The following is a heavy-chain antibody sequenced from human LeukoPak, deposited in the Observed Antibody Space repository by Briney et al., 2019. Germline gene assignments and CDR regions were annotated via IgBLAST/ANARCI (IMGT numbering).Heavy chain of an antibody. D-gene: IGHD3-9*01. J-gene: IGHJ5*02. CDR2: ISYDGSNK. V-gene: IGHV3-30*04. CDR1: GFTFSSYA. Sequence: PGGSLRLSCAASGFTFSSYAMHWVRQAPGKGLEWVAVISYDGSNKYYADSVKGRFTISRDNSKNTLYLQMNSLRAEDTAVYYCARCGITVFLCGNWFDPWGQGTLVTVSS. CDR3: ARCGITVFLCGNWFDP.